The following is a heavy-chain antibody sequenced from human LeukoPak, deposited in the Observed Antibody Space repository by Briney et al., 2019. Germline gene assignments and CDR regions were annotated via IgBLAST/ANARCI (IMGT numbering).Heavy chain of an antibody. D-gene: IGHD6-19*01. Sequence: ASVKVSCKASGYTFTSYGISWVRQAPGQRLEWIGWISAYNGNTNYAQKLQGRVTMTTDTSTSTAYMELRSLRSDDTAVYYCARSDSSGWYDYWGQGTLVTVSS. CDR3: ARSDSSGWYDY. CDR1: GYTFTSYG. J-gene: IGHJ4*02. V-gene: IGHV1-18*01. CDR2: ISAYNGNT.